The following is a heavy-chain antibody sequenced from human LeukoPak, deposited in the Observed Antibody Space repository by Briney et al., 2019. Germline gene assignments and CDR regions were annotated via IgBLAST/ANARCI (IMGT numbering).Heavy chain of an antibody. D-gene: IGHD6-19*01. V-gene: IGHV1-18*01. CDR2: ISAYNGNT. Sequence: ASVKVSCKASGYTFTSYGISWVRQAPGQGLEWMGWISAYNGNTNYAQKLQGRVTITTDTSTSTAYMELRSLRSDDTAVYYCARDRGIAVSRYFQHWGQGTLVTVSS. CDR1: GYTFTSYG. J-gene: IGHJ1*01. CDR3: ARDRGIAVSRYFQH.